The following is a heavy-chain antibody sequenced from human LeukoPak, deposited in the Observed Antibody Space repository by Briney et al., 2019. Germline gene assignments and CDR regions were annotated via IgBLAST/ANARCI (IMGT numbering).Heavy chain of an antibody. CDR1: GFTFSSYA. Sequence: GGSLRLSCAASGFTFSSYAMNWVRQAPGKGLEWVSAISGSGGSTYYADSVKGRFTISRDNSKNTLYLQMNSLRAEDTAVYYCAKDLPRYFDWPTGGLDYWGQGTLVTVSS. J-gene: IGHJ4*02. CDR2: ISGSGGST. CDR3: AKDLPRYFDWPTGGLDY. D-gene: IGHD3-9*01. V-gene: IGHV3-23*01.